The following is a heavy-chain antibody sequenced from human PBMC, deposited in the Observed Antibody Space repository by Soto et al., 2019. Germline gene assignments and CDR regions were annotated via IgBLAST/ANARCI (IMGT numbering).Heavy chain of an antibody. CDR1: GLTFSHYT. CDR2: ISYDGNNK. CDR3: ARFRSERPFDY. J-gene: IGHJ4*02. Sequence: QVQLVESGGGVVQPGRSLRLSCAASGLTFSHYTMHWVRQAPGKGLEWVAVISYDGNNKYYADSVKGRFTISRDNSKNTLSLQMNSLRPEDTAVYYCARFRSERPFDYWGQGTLVTVSS. V-gene: IGHV3-30-3*01.